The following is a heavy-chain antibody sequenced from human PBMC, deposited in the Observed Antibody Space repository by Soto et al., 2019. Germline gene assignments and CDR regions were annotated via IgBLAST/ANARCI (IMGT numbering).Heavy chain of an antibody. CDR2: ISSSSSYI. J-gene: IGHJ4*02. V-gene: IGHV3-21*01. CDR3: ARVRYDYVWGSYRPTGFDY. D-gene: IGHD3-16*02. Sequence: EVQLVESGGGLVKPGGSLRLSCAASGFTFSSYSMNWVRQAPGKGLEWVSSISSSSSYIYYADSVKGRFTISRDNAKNSLYLQMNSLRAEDTAVYYCARVRYDYVWGSYRPTGFDYWGQGTLVTVSS. CDR1: GFTFSSYS.